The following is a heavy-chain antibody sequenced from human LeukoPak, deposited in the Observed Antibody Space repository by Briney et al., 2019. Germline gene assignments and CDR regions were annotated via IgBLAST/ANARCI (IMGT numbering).Heavy chain of an antibody. V-gene: IGHV6-1*01. CDR1: GDSFSRNSAA. J-gene: IGHJ5*02. Sequence: SQTPSLTCAISGDSFSRNSAAWNWIRQSPSRGLEWLGSTYYRSKWYNDYAVSVESRITINPDTSKNQFSLQLNSVTPEDTAVYYCARADGDRDGYNFWFDPWGQGTLVTVSS. D-gene: IGHD5-24*01. CDR3: ARADGDRDGYNFWFDP. CDR2: TYYRSKWYN.